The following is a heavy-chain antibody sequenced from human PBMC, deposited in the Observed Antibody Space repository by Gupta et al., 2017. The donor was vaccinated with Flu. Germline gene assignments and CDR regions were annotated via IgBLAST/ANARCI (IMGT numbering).Heavy chain of an antibody. CDR2: IYYSGST. J-gene: IGHJ4*02. CDR3: ARYSGTYFFDY. V-gene: IGHV4-39*01. CDR1: GGPIIRPTYY. Sequence: QLQLQESGPGLLKPSETLSPTCHVSGGPIIRPTYYRGWIRQPPGKGLEWIGNIYYSGSTFYNPSLKSRVTISVDTSKNQFSLKLRSVTAADTAVYYCARYSGTYFFDYWGQGTLVTVSS. D-gene: IGHD1-26*01.